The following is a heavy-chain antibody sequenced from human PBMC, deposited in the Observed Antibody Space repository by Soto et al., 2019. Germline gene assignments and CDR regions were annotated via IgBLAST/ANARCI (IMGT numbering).Heavy chain of an antibody. V-gene: IGHV1-3*01. J-gene: IGHJ4*02. CDR2: INAGNGNT. D-gene: IGHD2-21*02. CDR1: GYTFTSYA. Sequence: EASVKVSCKASGYTFTSYAMHWVRQAPGQRLEWMGWINAGNGNTKYSQKFQGRVTITRDTSASTAYMELSSLRSEDTAVYYCARGPYCGGDCYRRPFDYWGQGTLVTVSS. CDR3: ARGPYCGGDCYRRPFDY.